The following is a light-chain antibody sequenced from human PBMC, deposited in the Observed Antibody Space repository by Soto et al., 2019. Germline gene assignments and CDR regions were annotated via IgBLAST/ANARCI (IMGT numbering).Light chain of an antibody. V-gene: IGKV1-39*01. CDR3: HPTFTTPYA. J-gene: IGKJ2*01. CDR1: QSIATY. CDR2: APY. Sequence: DIQMTQSPSSLSASVGDRVTITCRASQSIATYLNWYQQKPGKAPNLLIYAPYSLQSWVPSRFSGTGSGTDFTLTISSLQTEDFETYWCHPTFTTPYAFGQGTKLEIK.